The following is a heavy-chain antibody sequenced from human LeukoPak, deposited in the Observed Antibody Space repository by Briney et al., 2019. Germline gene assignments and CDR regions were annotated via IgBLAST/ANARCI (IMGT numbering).Heavy chain of an antibody. J-gene: IGHJ4*02. CDR2: ISGSGGST. CDR3: AKGSGSYYEIDY. CDR1: GFTFSSYG. V-gene: IGHV3-23*01. D-gene: IGHD1-26*01. Sequence: PGGSLRLSCAASGFTFSSYGMHWARQAPGKGLEWVSAISGSGGSTYYADSVKGRFTISRDNSKNTLYLQMNSLRAEDTAVYYCAKGSGSYYEIDYWGQGTLVTVSS.